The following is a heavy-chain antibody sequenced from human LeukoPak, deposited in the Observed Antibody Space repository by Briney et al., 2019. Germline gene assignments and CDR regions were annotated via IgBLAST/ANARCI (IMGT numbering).Heavy chain of an antibody. CDR1: GGSFSGYY. D-gene: IGHD3-3*01. CDR2: INHSGST. CDR3: ARIRDTITISYYYYMDV. J-gene: IGHJ6*03. V-gene: IGHV4-34*01. Sequence: SETLSLTCAVYGGSFSGYYWSWIRQPPGKGLEWIGEINHSGSTNYNPSLKSRVTISVDTSKNQFSLKLSSVTAADTAVYYCARIRDTITISYYYYMDVWGKGTTVTVSS.